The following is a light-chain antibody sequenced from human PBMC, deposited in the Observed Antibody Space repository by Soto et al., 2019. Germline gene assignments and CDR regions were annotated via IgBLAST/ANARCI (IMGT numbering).Light chain of an antibody. V-gene: IGLV1-47*02. CDR2: NNN. CDR1: SSNIESNW. CDR3: STWDDDLYTPM. Sequence: QSVVTQAPSVSGTPGPRVTISFSGSSSNIESNWVYWYQQLPAPAPKLLIYNNNQRPSGVPDRFSGSKSGTSGSLAITGLRSDDEADYYCSTWDDDLYTPMIGGGTQLTVL. J-gene: IGLJ2*01.